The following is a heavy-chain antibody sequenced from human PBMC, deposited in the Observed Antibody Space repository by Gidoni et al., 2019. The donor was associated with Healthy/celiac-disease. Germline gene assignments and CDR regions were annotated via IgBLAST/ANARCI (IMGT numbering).Heavy chain of an antibody. CDR3: ARDTAMVSQGMDV. CDR2: IYYSGST. J-gene: IGHJ6*02. Sequence: QVQLQESGPGLVKPSQTLSPTCTVSGGSISSGRYSWSWIRQHPGKGLEWIGYIYYSGSTYYNPSLKSRVTISVDTSKNQFSLKLSSVTAADTAVYYCARDTAMVSQGMDVWGQGTTVTVSS. D-gene: IGHD5-18*01. CDR1: GGSISSGRYS. V-gene: IGHV4-31*03.